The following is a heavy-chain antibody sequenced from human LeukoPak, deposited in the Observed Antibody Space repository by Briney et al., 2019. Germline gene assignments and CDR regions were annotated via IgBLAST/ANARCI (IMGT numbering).Heavy chain of an antibody. V-gene: IGHV4-34*01. J-gene: IGHJ6*02. D-gene: IGHD5-18*01. CDR3: ARGVAYSLDSLNYYGMDV. Sequence: SETLSLTCAVYGGSFSGYYWSWIRQPPGKGLEWIGGINHSGSTNYNPSLKSRVTISVDTSKNQFSLKLSSVTAADTAVYYCARGVAYSLDSLNYYGMDVWGQGTTVTVSS. CDR2: INHSGST. CDR1: GGSFSGYY.